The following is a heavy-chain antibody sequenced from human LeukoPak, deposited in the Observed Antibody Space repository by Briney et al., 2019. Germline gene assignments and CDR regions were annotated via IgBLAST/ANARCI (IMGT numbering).Heavy chain of an antibody. CDR1: GASVSNHY. D-gene: IGHD4/OR15-4a*01. CDR3: AISYGAYVLDS. J-gene: IGHJ4*02. CDR2: AYYSGST. Sequence: SETLSLTCSVSGASVSNHYCTWIRQPPGKRLEWSGDAYYSGSTNYNASLKSRVPISIDTSKNQFSLRLNSVTAADTAVYYCAISYGAYVLDSWGQGTLVIVSS. V-gene: IGHV4-59*02.